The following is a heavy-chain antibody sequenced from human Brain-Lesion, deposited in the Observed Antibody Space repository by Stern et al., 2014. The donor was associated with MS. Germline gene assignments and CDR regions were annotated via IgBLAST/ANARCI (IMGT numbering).Heavy chain of an antibody. V-gene: IGHV3-43D*03. D-gene: IGHD2-21*01. Sequence: VQLVESGGDVVQPGGSLRLSCAASGFTFDDYAMHWVRQAPGKGLEWVSLITWDGGSTSYTDSVKDRFSISRDNRKSFLYLQMNSLRPEDTALYYCAGGLGFWGRGTLVTVSS. CDR3: AGGLGF. J-gene: IGHJ4*02. CDR2: ITWDGGST. CDR1: GFTFDDYA.